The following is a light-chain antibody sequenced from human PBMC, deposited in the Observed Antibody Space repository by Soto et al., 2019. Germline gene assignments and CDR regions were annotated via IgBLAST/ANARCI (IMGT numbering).Light chain of an antibody. CDR1: QSVTSN. V-gene: IGKV3-15*01. Sequence: EIVMTQSPATLSVSPGERATLYCRASQSVTSNLAWYQQKPGQAPRLLIYGASTRATGIPARFSGSGSGTEFTLTISSLQSEDFAVYYCQQYNNWPYTFGLGTKLEIK. CDR3: QQYNNWPYT. J-gene: IGKJ2*01. CDR2: GAS.